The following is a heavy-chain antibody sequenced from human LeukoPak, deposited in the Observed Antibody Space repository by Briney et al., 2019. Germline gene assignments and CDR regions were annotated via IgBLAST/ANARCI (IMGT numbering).Heavy chain of an antibody. J-gene: IGHJ4*02. V-gene: IGHV4-34*01. CDR3: ASQRGELLSTY. CDR1: GGSISSYY. Sequence: SETLSLTCTVSGGSISSYYWSWIRQPPGKGLEWIGEINHSGSTNYNPSLKSRVTISVDTSKNQFSLKLSSVTAADTAVYYCASQRGELLSTYWGQGTLVTVSS. CDR2: INHSGST. D-gene: IGHD1-26*01.